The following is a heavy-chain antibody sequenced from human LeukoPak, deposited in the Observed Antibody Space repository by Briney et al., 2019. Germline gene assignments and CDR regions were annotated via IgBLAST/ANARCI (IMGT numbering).Heavy chain of an antibody. V-gene: IGHV1-18*04. J-gene: IGHJ4*02. CDR3: ARWDRGDIAATNDND. CDR2: VNVYNGNT. Sequence: GASVNVSCKCSVYTCTTYSINWVRQAPGPGLEWEGWVNVYNGNTNNSHQFLGRVTMTTDTSTSTAYMELTSLRSDHTAVSYCARWDRGDIAATNDNDWGQGTLVTVSS. D-gene: IGHD5-12*01. CDR1: VYTCTTYS.